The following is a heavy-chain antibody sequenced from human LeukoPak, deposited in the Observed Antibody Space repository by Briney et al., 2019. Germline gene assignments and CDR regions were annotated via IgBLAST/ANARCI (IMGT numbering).Heavy chain of an antibody. D-gene: IGHD2-2*01. CDR3: TTAPYCSSTSCYGGDY. CDR2: IKSKTDGGTT. V-gene: IGHV3-15*01. Sequence: GGSLRLSCAASGYPFSNAYISWVRQAPGKGLEWVGRIKSKTDGGTTDYAAALKGRFTISRDDSQNTLYLQMNSLKTEDTAVYYCTTAPYCSSTSCYGGDYWGQGTLVTVSS. J-gene: IGHJ4*02. CDR1: GYPFSNAY.